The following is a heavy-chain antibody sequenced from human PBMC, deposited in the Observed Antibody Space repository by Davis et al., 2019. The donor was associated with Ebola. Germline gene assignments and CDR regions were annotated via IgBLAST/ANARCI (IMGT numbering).Heavy chain of an antibody. D-gene: IGHD3-3*01. J-gene: IGHJ4*02. CDR1: GYTFTSYA. CDR3: ARVAVGVLRFLEWLPFDY. Sequence: AASVKVSCKASGYTFTSYAMHWVRQAPGQRLEWMGWINAGNGNTKYSQKFQGRVTITTDTSTSTAYMELRSLRSDDTAVYYCARVAVGVLRFLEWLPFDYWGQGTLVTVSS. V-gene: IGHV1-3*01. CDR2: INAGNGNT.